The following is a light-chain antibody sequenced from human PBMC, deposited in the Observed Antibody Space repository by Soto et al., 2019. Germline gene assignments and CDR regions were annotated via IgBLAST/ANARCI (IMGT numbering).Light chain of an antibody. CDR3: MQALQTSWT. Sequence: DIVMTQSPLSLPVTPGGPASISCRSSQSLLHSNGYNYLDWYLQKPGQSPQLLIYLGSNRASGVPDRFSGSGSGTDFTLQISRVEAEDVGVYYCMQALQTSWTFGQGTKVDIK. J-gene: IGKJ1*01. CDR2: LGS. V-gene: IGKV2-28*01. CDR1: QSLLHSNGYNY.